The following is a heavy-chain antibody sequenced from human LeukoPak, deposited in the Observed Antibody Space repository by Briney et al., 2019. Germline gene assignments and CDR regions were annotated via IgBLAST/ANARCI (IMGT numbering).Heavy chain of an antibody. V-gene: IGHV3-53*01. CDR2: IYSGGST. CDR1: GFTVSSNY. CDR3: ARDWYGYNSGWTHFDY. D-gene: IGHD6-19*01. Sequence: GGSLRLSCVASGFTVSSNYMSWVRQAPGKGLEGVSVIYSGGSTYYADSVKGRFTISRDNSNNTLYLQMNSLRAEDTAVYYCARDWYGYNSGWTHFDYWGLGALVTVSS. J-gene: IGHJ4*02.